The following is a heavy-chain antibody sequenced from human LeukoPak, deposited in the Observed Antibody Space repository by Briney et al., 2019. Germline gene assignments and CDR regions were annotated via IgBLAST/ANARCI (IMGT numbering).Heavy chain of an antibody. CDR2: ISGSGSGEST. D-gene: IGHD5-24*01. V-gene: IGHV3-23*01. CDR1: RFTFSSSA. J-gene: IGHJ4*02. Sequence: GGSLRLSCAASRFTFSSSAMSWVRQAPGKGLEWVSSISGSGSGESTYYADSVKGRFTISRDNSKNTLYLQMNSLIAEDTAVYYCAKSGYNRFDYWGQGTRVTVSS. CDR3: AKSGYNRFDY.